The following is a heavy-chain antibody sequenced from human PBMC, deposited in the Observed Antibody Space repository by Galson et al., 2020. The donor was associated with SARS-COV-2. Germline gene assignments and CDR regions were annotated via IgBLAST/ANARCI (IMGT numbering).Heavy chain of an antibody. V-gene: IGHV2-70*11. CDR3: AXSGAXXXTSVLDI. CDR2: IDWDDDK. J-gene: IGHJ3*02. Sequence: SGPTLVKPTQTLILTCTFSGFSLSTSGMCVSWIRQPPGKALEWLARIDWDDDKYYSTSLKTRLTISKDTSKNQVVLTMTNIDPVDTATYYCAXSGAXXXTSVLDIWGQGTMVTVSS. D-gene: IGHD7-27*01. CDR1: GFSLSTSGMC.